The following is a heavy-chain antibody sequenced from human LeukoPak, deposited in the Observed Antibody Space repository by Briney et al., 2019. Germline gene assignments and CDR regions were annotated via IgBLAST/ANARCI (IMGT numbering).Heavy chain of an antibody. CDR1: GGFFSGYY. CDR2: INHSGST. Sequence: SETLSLTCAVYGGFFSGYYCSWVRQPPGKGLEWIGEINHSGSTNYNPSLKSRVTISVDTSKNQFSLKLSSVTAADTAVYYCARGRGILWFGELLLDYWGQGTLVTVSS. V-gene: IGHV4-34*01. J-gene: IGHJ4*02. CDR3: ARGRGILWFGELLLDY. D-gene: IGHD3-10*01.